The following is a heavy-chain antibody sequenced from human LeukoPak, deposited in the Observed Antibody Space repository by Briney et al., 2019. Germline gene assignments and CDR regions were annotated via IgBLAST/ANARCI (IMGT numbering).Heavy chain of an antibody. V-gene: IGHV3-30*19. J-gene: IGHJ4*02. CDR1: GFSFINYD. Sequence: GGSLRLSCAASGFSFINYDIHWVRQAPGKGLEWVAVISYDGSNKYYADSVKGRFTISRDNSKNTLYLQMNSLRAEDTAVYYCARGVRAVADYFDYWGQGTLVTVSS. D-gene: IGHD6-19*01. CDR3: ARGVRAVADYFDY. CDR2: ISYDGSNK.